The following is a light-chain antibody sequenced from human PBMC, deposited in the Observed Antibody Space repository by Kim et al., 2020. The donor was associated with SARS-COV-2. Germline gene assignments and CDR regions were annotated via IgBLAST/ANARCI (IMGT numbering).Light chain of an antibody. J-gene: IGLJ2*01. Sequence: QLVLTQSSSASASLGSSVKLTCTLSSGHSSYIIAWHQQQPGKAPRYLMKLEGSGSYNKGSGVPDRFSGSSSGADRYLTISNLQSEDEADYYCETWDSKTLVFGGGTQLTVL. V-gene: IGLV4-60*03. CDR2: LEGSGSY. CDR1: SGHSSYI. CDR3: ETWDSKTLV.